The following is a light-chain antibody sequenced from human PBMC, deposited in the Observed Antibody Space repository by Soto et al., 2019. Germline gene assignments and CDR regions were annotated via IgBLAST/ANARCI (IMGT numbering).Light chain of an antibody. V-gene: IGKV3-15*01. J-gene: IGKJ2*01. CDR2: GAS. Sequence: EIVMTQSPATLSVSPGERATRSCRASLSVSRNLAWYQQKPGQAPRLLISGASTRATGIPARFSGSGSGTEFTLTISSLQYEDCAVYYCQQYNNWPPVTFGEGTKLEIK. CDR3: QQYNNWPPVT. CDR1: LSVSRN.